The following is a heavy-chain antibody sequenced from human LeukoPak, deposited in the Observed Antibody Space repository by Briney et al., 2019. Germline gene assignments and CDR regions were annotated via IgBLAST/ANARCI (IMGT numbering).Heavy chain of an antibody. V-gene: IGHV4-59*01. J-gene: IGHJ5*02. Sequence: SETLSLTCTVSGDSLNTYYWTWIRQTPGKELEWIGFVASSGTSNYNPSLKSRVSISIDTSKNQFSLTLTSVTPADTAVYYCARVVRGVVTSNWFDPWGQGTLVSVSS. CDR1: GDSLNTYY. D-gene: IGHD2-21*02. CDR2: VASSGTS. CDR3: ARVVRGVVTSNWFDP.